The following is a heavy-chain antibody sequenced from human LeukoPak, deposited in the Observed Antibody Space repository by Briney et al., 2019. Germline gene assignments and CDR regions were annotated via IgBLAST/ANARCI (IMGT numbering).Heavy chain of an antibody. D-gene: IGHD3-3*01. J-gene: IGHJ4*02. Sequence: PGGSLRLSCAASGFTFSSYAMSWVRQAPGKGLEWVSSISSSSSYIYYADSVKGQFTISRDNAKNSLYLQMNSLRAEDTAVYYCAREFWSGYYLDYWGRGTLVTVSS. V-gene: IGHV3-21*01. CDR3: AREFWSGYYLDY. CDR1: GFTFSSYA. CDR2: ISSSSSYI.